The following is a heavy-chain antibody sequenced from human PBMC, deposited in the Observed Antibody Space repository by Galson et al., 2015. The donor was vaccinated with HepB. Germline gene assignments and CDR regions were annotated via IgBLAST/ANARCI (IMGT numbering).Heavy chain of an antibody. CDR1: GGTFSSYA. Sequence: SVKVSCKASGGTFSSYAISWVRQAPGQGLEWMGGIIPIFGTANYAQKFQGRVTITADESTSTAYMELSSLRSEDTAVYYCATLRGYCSSTSCSPYLWGQGTLVTVSS. D-gene: IGHD2-2*01. CDR3: ATLRGYCSSTSCSPYL. V-gene: IGHV1-69*13. CDR2: IIPIFGTA. J-gene: IGHJ5*02.